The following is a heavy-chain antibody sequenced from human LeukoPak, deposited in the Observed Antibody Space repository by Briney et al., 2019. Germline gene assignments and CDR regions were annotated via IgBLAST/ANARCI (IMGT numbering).Heavy chain of an antibody. V-gene: IGHV3-30*02. J-gene: IGHJ4*02. Sequence: GGSLRLSCAASGFTFSNYGMLWVRQAPGKGLEWVSFIRSDGSNKYYADSVKGRFTISRDNSKNTLYLQMNSLRVEDTAVYYCAKDRTELGDFVDYWGQGTLVSVPS. CDR2: IRSDGSNK. CDR1: GFTFSNYG. CDR3: AKDRTELGDFVDY. D-gene: IGHD2-21*02.